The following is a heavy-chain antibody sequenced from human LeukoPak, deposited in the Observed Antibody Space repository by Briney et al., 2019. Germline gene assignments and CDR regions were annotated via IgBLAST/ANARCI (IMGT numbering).Heavy chain of an antibody. CDR2: IGGSGGTI. Sequence: GGSLRLSCAASGFTFSSYEMNWVRQAPGKGLEWISCIGGSGGTIFYADSVKGRFTTSRDNAKNTHFLQMDNLRVDDTAIYYCAREGVVDWGDPFDIWGQGATVTVSS. J-gene: IGHJ3*02. V-gene: IGHV3-48*03. CDR3: AREGVVDWGDPFDI. D-gene: IGHD7-27*01. CDR1: GFTFSSYE.